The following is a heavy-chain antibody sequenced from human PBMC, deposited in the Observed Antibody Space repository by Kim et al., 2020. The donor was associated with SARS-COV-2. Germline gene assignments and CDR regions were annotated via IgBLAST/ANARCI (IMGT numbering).Heavy chain of an antibody. D-gene: IGHD3-3*01. V-gene: IGHV4-31*02. CDR3: ARGDTIFGVVINALYI. J-gene: IGHJ3*02. Sequence: SRMGRVTLSVDTSKNQFSLKLSSVTAADTAVYYCARGDTIFGVVINALYIWGQGTMVTVSS.